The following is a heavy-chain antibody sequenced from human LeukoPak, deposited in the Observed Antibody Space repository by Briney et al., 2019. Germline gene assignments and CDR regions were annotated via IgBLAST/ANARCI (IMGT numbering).Heavy chain of an antibody. Sequence: PGGSLRLSCLAAGFSFSDSWMTWVRQAPGKGLEWVANIDQDGGQIHYVDSVKRRFTISRDNARNSLYLQMNTLRAEDTAVYYCARDLWAAAASTNWGQGTLVTVSS. D-gene: IGHD6-13*01. CDR1: GFSFSDSW. CDR3: ARDLWAAAASTN. J-gene: IGHJ4*02. CDR2: IDQDGGQI. V-gene: IGHV3-7*01.